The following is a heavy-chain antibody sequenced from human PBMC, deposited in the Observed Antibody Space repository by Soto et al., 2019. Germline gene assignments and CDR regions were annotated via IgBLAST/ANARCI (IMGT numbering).Heavy chain of an antibody. CDR3: ARVMGISAAGDAFDI. D-gene: IGHD6-13*01. CDR2: IYPGDSDA. V-gene: IGHV5-51*01. CDR1: GYSFTSYW. Sequence: GESLKISCKGSGYSFTSYWIGWVRQMPGKGLEWMGIIYPGDSDARSSPSFQGQVTISADKSISTAYLQWRSLKASDTATYYCARVMGISAAGDAFDIWGQGTMVTVSS. J-gene: IGHJ3*02.